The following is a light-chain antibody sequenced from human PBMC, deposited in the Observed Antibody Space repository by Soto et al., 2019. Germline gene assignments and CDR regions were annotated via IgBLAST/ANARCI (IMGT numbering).Light chain of an antibody. Sequence: VMTQSPDTLSVSPGEGATLSCRASQSVSSSYIAWYQQRPGQTPSLLIYGASTRATGIPDRFSGSGSGTHFTLTISRLEPGDFAVYYCQHFGGTTFTFGQGTRLEIK. CDR2: GAS. CDR1: QSVSSSY. V-gene: IGKV3-20*01. CDR3: QHFGGTTFT. J-gene: IGKJ5*01.